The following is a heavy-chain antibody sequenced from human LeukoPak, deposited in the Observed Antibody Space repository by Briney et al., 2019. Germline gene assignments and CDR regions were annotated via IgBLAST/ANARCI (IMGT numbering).Heavy chain of an antibody. CDR3: AREAIVGATLDY. D-gene: IGHD1-26*01. Sequence: SGGSLRLSCAASGFTLSIYSMNWVRHAPEKGLEWVSSIRSSSSYIYYADSVKGRFTISRDNAKNSLYLQMNSLRAEDTAVYYCAREAIVGATLDYWGQGTLVTVSS. V-gene: IGHV3-21*01. CDR1: GFTLSIYS. CDR2: IRSSSSYI. J-gene: IGHJ4*02.